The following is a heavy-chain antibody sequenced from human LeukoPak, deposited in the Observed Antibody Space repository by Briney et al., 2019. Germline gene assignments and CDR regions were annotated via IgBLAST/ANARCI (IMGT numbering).Heavy chain of an antibody. CDR3: ARRPAIFGVVIQYYFDY. D-gene: IGHD3-3*01. CDR2: IYYSCST. Sequence: KPSETLSLTCTVSSGSISTSSYYSGWIRQPPGKGLERIGSIYYSCSTYYNPSLKSRVTISGDRSKNQFSLKLSSVTAADTVVYYCARRPAIFGVVIQYYFDYWGQGTLVTVSS. V-gene: IGHV4-39*01. J-gene: IGHJ4*02. CDR1: SGSISTSSYY.